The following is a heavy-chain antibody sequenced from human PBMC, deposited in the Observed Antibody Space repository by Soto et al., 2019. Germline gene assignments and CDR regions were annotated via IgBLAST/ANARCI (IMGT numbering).Heavy chain of an antibody. J-gene: IGHJ5*02. D-gene: IGHD2-2*01. Sequence: EVQLLESGGGLVQPGGSLRLSCAASGFIFNNYAMSWVRQAPGQGLEWVSGISGSGDSTDYADSVKGRCTISRDGSKNRLYLEMDSLRVEDAAVHYCAKRNWKGCTGISCYLYDHWGQGTLGTGSS. CDR1: GFIFNNYA. V-gene: IGHV3-23*01. CDR2: ISGSGDST. CDR3: AKRNWKGCTGISCYLYDH.